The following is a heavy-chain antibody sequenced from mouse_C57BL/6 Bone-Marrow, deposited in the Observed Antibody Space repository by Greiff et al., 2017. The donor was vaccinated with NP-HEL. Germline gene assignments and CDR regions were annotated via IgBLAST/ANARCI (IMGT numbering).Heavy chain of an antibody. CDR1: GYTFTEYT. CDR3: ARHAYDYDDLAWFAY. CDR2: FYPGSGSI. Sequence: VQGVESGAELVKPGASVKLSCKASGYTFTEYTIHWVKQRSGQGLEWIGWFYPGSGSIKYNEKFKDKATLTADKSSSTVYMELSRLTSEDSAVYFCARHAYDYDDLAWFAYWGQGTLVTVSA. V-gene: IGHV1-62-2*01. D-gene: IGHD2-4*01. J-gene: IGHJ3*01.